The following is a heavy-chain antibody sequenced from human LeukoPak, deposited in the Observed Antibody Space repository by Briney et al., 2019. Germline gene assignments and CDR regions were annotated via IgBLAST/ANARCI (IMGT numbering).Heavy chain of an antibody. D-gene: IGHD3-10*01. J-gene: IGHJ5*02. V-gene: IGHV3-20*04. CDR3: ARELLRGGFDP. Sequence: PGGSLRLSCAASGFSFSDYGMHWVRQTPGRGLEWVSGINGNGGSTGYAGSVEGRFTISRDNTKNSLYLQMNSLRGEDTALYYCARELLRGGFDPWGQGTLVTVSS. CDR1: GFSFSDYG. CDR2: INGNGGST.